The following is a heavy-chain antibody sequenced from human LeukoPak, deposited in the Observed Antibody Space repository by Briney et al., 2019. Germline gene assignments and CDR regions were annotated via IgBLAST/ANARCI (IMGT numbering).Heavy chain of an antibody. J-gene: IGHJ4*02. CDR1: GFTLSNYE. V-gene: IGHV3-23*01. CDR3: AKDNGYCTSTSCFLEY. D-gene: IGHD2-2*03. CDR2: ISGSGGST. Sequence: PGGSLRLCCATFGFTLSNYEMNWVRQAPGKGLEWVSAISGSGGSTYYADYVKGRFTISRDNSKSTLYLQMNSLGAEDTALYYCAKDNGYCTSTSCFLEYWGQGTLVTVSS.